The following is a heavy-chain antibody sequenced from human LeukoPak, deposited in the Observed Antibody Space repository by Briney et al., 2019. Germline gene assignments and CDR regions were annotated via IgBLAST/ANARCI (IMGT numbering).Heavy chain of an antibody. CDR3: AIGMLRGAAAGY. CDR1: GYTFTGYY. J-gene: IGHJ4*02. CDR2: IDPNSGGT. V-gene: IGHV1-2*02. D-gene: IGHD3-10*01. Sequence: ASVKVSCKASGYTFTGYYMHWVRQAPGQGLEWMGWIDPNSGGTDYAQKFQGRVTMTRDTSISTAYMELTRLRSDDTAMYYCAIGMLRGAAAGYWGQGTLVTVSS.